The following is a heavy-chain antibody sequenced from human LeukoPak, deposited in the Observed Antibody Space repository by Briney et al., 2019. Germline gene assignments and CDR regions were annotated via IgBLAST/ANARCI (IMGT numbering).Heavy chain of an antibody. CDR3: AKDKAVSYYLLDF. J-gene: IGHJ4*02. D-gene: IGHD3-10*01. Sequence: GGSLRLSCAASGFTFRDYWIDWVRQAPGKGLEWVANINKDGSERHFLESVKGRFTISRDNAKNSLYLQMNNLRAEDTAVYYCAKDKAVSYYLLDFWGQGTLVTVSS. CDR2: INKDGSER. V-gene: IGHV3-7*01. CDR1: GFTFRDYW.